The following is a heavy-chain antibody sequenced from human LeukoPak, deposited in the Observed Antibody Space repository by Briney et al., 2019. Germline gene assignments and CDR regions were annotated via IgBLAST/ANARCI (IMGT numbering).Heavy chain of an antibody. D-gene: IGHD5-12*01. CDR1: GGSISSYY. J-gene: IGHJ6*02. Sequence: SETLSLTCTVSGGSISSYYWSWIRQPPGKGLEWIGYIYYSGSTNYNPSLKSRVTISVDTSKNQFSLKLSSVTAADTAVYYCARRFPVATRPYYYYGMDVWGQGTTVTVSS. CDR3: ARRFPVATRPYYYYGMDV. CDR2: IYYSGST. V-gene: IGHV4-59*01.